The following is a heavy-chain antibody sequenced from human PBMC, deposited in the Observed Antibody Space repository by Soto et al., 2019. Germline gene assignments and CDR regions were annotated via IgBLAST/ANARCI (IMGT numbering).Heavy chain of an antibody. CDR1: EVAISDAY. CDR3: SKDSGSDYRNNK. Sequence: LIDCCRVAEVAISDAYINRFSKAPGKGLEWLGFIRNRARGGTTEYAAAVRGRFAISRDDSNSIAYLEMSSLTTEDTAMYYCSKDSGSDYRNNKWGPGTLVTVSS. J-gene: IGHJ1*01. V-gene: IGHV3-49*03. D-gene: IGHD3-10*01. CDR2: IRNRARGGTT.